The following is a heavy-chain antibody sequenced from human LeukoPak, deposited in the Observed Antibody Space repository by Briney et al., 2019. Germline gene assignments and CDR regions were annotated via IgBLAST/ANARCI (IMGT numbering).Heavy chain of an antibody. CDR1: GFTFTNYG. J-gene: IGHJ4*02. CDR2: MSKEGIKT. Sequence: GGSLRLSCAASGFTFTNYGMHWVRQAPDKGLEWVALMSKEGIKTYYADSVKGRFTISRDVSKNTLYLQLDSLRPEDTALYFCAKSSGFGGLFDSWGQGTRVIVSS. CDR3: AKSSGFGGLFDS. V-gene: IGHV3-30*18. D-gene: IGHD3-10*01.